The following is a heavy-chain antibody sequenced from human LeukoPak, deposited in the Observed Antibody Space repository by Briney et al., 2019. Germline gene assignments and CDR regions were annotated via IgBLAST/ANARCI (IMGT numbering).Heavy chain of an antibody. CDR1: GFTFSGYA. D-gene: IGHD2/OR15-2a*01. V-gene: IGHV3-74*01. Sequence: PGGSLRLSCAASGFTFSGYAMNWVRQAPGKGLVWVSRVDPDGNTDYADSVKGRFTISRDNAKNTLYLQMNSLRAEDTAVYRCARDVRGPHDFWGQGTLVTVSS. J-gene: IGHJ4*02. CDR3: ARDVRGPHDF. CDR2: VDPDGNT.